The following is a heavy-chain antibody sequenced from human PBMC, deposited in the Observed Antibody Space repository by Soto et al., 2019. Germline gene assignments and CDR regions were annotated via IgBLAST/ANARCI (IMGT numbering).Heavy chain of an antibody. Sequence: QVPLVQSGAEVKKPGASVKVSCKASGYTFTSYDINWVRQATGQGLEWMGWMNPNSGNTGYAQKFQGRVTMTRNTSISTAYMELSSLRSEDTAVYYCATEIYCTNGVCSDNWFDPWGQGTLVTVSS. V-gene: IGHV1-8*01. CDR3: ATEIYCTNGVCSDNWFDP. D-gene: IGHD2-8*01. CDR2: MNPNSGNT. CDR1: GYTFTSYD. J-gene: IGHJ5*02.